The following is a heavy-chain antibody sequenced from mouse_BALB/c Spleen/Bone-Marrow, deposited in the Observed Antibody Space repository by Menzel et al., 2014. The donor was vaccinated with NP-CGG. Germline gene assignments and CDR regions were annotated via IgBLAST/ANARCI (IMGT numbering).Heavy chain of an antibody. D-gene: IGHD2-4*01. Sequence: EVQLVESGGGLVQPGGSLKLSCAASGFTFSSYGMSWVRQTPDKRLELVATINSNGGSTYYPDSVKGRFTIPRDNAKNTLYLQMSSLKSEDTAMYYCARDYDYDYWGQGTTLTVSS. J-gene: IGHJ2*01. CDR1: GFTFSSYG. V-gene: IGHV5-6-3*01. CDR2: INSNGGST. CDR3: ARDYDYDY.